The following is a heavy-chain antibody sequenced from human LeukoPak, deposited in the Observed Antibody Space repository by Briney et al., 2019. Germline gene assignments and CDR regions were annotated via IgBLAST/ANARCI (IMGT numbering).Heavy chain of an antibody. V-gene: IGHV1-46*01. J-gene: IGHJ3*02. CDR2: INPSGGST. CDR3: AKSYLWGSYQDAFDI. CDR1: GYTFTSYY. D-gene: IGHD3-16*02. Sequence: ASVKVSCKASGYTFTSYYMHWVRQAPGQGLEWMGIINPSGGSTSYAQKFQGRVTMTRDTSTSTVYMELSRLRSDDTAVYYCAKSYLWGSYQDAFDIWGQGTMVTVSS.